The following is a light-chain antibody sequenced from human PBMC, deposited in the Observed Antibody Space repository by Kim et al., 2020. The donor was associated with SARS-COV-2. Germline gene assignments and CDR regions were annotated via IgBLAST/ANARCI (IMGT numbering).Light chain of an antibody. J-gene: IGKJ4*01. CDR3: QQRSNWPLT. Sequence: LPPGERATPSCRASQSVSSYLAWYQQRPGQAPRLLIYDAFNRAPGIPDRFSGSGSGTDFTLTISSLESEDFAVYYCQQRSNWPLTFGGGTKVDIK. CDR2: DAF. CDR1: QSVSSY. V-gene: IGKV3-11*01.